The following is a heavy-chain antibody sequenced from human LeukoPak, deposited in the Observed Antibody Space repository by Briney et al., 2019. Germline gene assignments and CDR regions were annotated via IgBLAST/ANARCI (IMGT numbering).Heavy chain of an antibody. J-gene: IGHJ6*03. CDR3: GVSGWYRNYYYYYYMDV. CDR1: GFTVSSNY. CDR2: IYSGGST. V-gene: IGHV3-53*01. Sequence: PGGSLRLSCAASGFTVSSNYMSWVRQAPGKGLEWVSVIYSGGSTYYADSVKGRFTISRDNSKNTLYLQMNSLRAEDTAVYYCGVSGWYRNYYYYYYMDVWGKGTTVTISS. D-gene: IGHD6-19*01.